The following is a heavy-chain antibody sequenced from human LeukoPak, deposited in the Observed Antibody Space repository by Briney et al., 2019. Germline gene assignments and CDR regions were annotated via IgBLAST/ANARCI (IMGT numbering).Heavy chain of an antibody. J-gene: IGHJ4*02. Sequence: GGSLRLSRAASGFTFRSYEMNWVRQAPGKGLEWVSYISSSGSPIFYADSVKGRFTISRDNAKNSLYLQMNSLRVEDTAVYYCARVRDFFDYWGQGTLVTASS. CDR3: ARVRDFFDY. D-gene: IGHD3-3*01. V-gene: IGHV3-48*03. CDR1: GFTFRSYE. CDR2: ISSSGSPI.